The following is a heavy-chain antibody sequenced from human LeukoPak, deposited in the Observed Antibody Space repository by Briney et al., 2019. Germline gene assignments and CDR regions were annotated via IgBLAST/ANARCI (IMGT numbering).Heavy chain of an antibody. CDR3: TRVRSDTGRDACPEY. J-gene: IGHJ4*02. D-gene: IGHD2-8*02. Sequence: GGSLRLSCVASGFIFSNFWMSWVRQAPGKGLEWVANIKKDGSEKHYVDSVKGRFTISRDNAKSSLYLQMSSLRAEDTAVYYCTRVRSDTGRDACPEYWGQGTLVTVSP. V-gene: IGHV3-7*03. CDR2: IKKDGSEK. CDR1: GFIFSNFW.